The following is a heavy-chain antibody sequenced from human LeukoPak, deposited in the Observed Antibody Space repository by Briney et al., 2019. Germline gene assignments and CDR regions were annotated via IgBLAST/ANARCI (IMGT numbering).Heavy chain of an antibody. CDR3: ARVGGYLSWFDP. Sequence: PGGSLRLSCAASGFTFDDYAMHWVRQAPGKGLEWVSGISWNSGFIGYADSVKGRFTISRDNAKNSLYLQMNSLRAEDTAVYYCARVGGYLSWFDPWGQGTLVTVSS. CDR1: GFTFDDYA. V-gene: IGHV3-9*01. CDR2: ISWNSGFI. D-gene: IGHD2-15*01. J-gene: IGHJ5*02.